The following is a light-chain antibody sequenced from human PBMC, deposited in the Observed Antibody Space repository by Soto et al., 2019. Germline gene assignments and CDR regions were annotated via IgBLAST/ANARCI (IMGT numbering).Light chain of an antibody. Sequence: QSALTQPASVSGCPGQSITISCTGTSSDGGGYNYVSWYQQHPGKAPKLMIYEVSNRPSGVSNRFSGSKSGNTASLTISGLQAEDEADYYCSSYTSSSTLYVFGTGTKLTVL. CDR1: SSDGGGYNY. CDR2: EVS. J-gene: IGLJ1*01. CDR3: SSYTSSSTLYV. V-gene: IGLV2-14*01.